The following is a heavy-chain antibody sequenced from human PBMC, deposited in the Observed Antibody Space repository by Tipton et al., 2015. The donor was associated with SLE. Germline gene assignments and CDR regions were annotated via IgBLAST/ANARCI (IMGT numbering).Heavy chain of an antibody. V-gene: IGHV4-59*11. CDR3: ARVLPLATAGALNAFDI. J-gene: IGHJ3*02. CDR2: IYYSGST. D-gene: IGHD6-25*01. CDR1: GGSISSHY. Sequence: TLSLTCTVSGGSISSHYWSWLRQPPGKGLEWFGYIYYSGSTNYNPSLKSRVTISVDTSKNQFSLRVTSVNAADTAVYYCARVLPLATAGALNAFDIWGQGTMVTVSS.